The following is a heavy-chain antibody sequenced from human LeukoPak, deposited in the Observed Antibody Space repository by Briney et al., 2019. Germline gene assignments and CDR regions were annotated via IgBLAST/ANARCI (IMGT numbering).Heavy chain of an antibody. V-gene: IGHV3-30*18. CDR3: AKVSAIAARPGYFDY. D-gene: IGHD6-6*01. CDR1: GFTFSSYG. Sequence: GGSLRLSCAASGFTFSSYGMHWVRQAPGKGLEWVAVISYDGSNKYYADSVKGRFTISRDNSKNTLYLQMNSLRAEDTAVYYCAKVSAIAARPGYFDYWGQGTLVTVSS. J-gene: IGHJ4*02. CDR2: ISYDGSNK.